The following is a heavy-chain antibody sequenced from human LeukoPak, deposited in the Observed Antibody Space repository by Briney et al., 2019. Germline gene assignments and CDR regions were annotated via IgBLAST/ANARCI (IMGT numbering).Heavy chain of an antibody. CDR2: IYTSGST. J-gene: IGHJ3*02. CDR3: ARDWLTGEPEGGANDAFDI. Sequence: PSETLSLTWAVSGGSISSGGYSWSWIRQPAGKGLEWIGRIYTSGSTNYNPSLKSRVTMSVDTSKNQFSLKLSSVTAADTAVYYCARDWLTGEPEGGANDAFDIWGQGTMVTVSS. CDR1: GGSISSGGYS. D-gene: IGHD7-27*01. V-gene: IGHV4-61*02.